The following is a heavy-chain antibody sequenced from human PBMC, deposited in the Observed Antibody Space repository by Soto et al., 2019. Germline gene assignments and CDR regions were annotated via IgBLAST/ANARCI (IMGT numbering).Heavy chain of an antibody. Sequence: EVQLLESGGGLVQPGGSLRLSCAASGFTFSSYAMSWVRQAPGKGLEWVSAISGSGGSTYYADAVKGRFTISRDNSKNKRYLQMNSLRAEDTAVYYCARDSGWFDYWGQGTLVTVSS. V-gene: IGHV3-23*01. J-gene: IGHJ5*01. D-gene: IGHD6-19*01. CDR2: ISGSGGST. CDR1: GFTFSSYA. CDR3: ARDSGWFDY.